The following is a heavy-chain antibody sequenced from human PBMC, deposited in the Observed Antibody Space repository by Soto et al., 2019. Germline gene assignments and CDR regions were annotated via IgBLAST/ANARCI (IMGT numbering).Heavy chain of an antibody. CDR1: GDSVSSNSAA. V-gene: IGHV6-1*01. CDR3: ETDGDDWVYYSGLDV. Sequence: PSQTLSLTCAISGDSVSSNSAAWNWIRQSPSRGLEWLGRTYYRSKWYNDYAVSVKSRITINPDTSKNQFSLQLNSVTPEDTAVFFFETDGDDWVYYSGLDVWGQGTTDTVS. CDR2: TYYRSKWYN. J-gene: IGHJ6*02. D-gene: IGHD3-22*01.